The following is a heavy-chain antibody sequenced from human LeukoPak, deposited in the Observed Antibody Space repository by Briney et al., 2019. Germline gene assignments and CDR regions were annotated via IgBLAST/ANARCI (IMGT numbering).Heavy chain of an antibody. Sequence: GESLKISCKGSGYSFTSYWIGWVRQMPGKGLEWMGIIYPGDSETRYSPSFQGQVTISGDKSISTAYLQWSSLKASDTAMYYCARRRDLYSGSYYPFDYWGQGTLVTVSS. CDR1: GYSFTSYW. J-gene: IGHJ4*02. V-gene: IGHV5-51*01. CDR3: ARRRDLYSGSYYPFDY. D-gene: IGHD1-26*01. CDR2: IYPGDSET.